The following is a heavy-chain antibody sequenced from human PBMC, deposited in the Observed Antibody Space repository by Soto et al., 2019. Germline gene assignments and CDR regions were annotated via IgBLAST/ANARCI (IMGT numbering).Heavy chain of an antibody. CDR2: IYPGDSDT. V-gene: IGHV5-51*01. J-gene: IGHJ6*02. Sequence: PGASLKISCMGSGYSFTSYWIGWVRQMPGKGLEWMGIIYPGDSDTRYSPSFQGQVTISADKSISTAYLQWSSLKASDTAMYYCARQGGVYYDFWSGYYMAYYYYGMDVWGQGTTVTVSS. CDR1: GYSFTSYW. D-gene: IGHD3-3*01. CDR3: ARQGGVYYDFWSGYYMAYYYYGMDV.